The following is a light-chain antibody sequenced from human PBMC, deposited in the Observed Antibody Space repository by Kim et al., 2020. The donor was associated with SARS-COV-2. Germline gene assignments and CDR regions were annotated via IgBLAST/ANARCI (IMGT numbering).Light chain of an antibody. J-gene: IGKJ1*01. Sequence: SSVAYPFTITCLARHSFAHYLACYQHHPGKLPPLLFCAATVLQSGVPSRFSGGGSRTHFTLPIASLQPEDVATYYCQKYDSAPQTFGQGTKVDI. CDR3: QKYDSAPQT. CDR2: AAT. V-gene: IGKV1-27*01. CDR1: HSFAHY.